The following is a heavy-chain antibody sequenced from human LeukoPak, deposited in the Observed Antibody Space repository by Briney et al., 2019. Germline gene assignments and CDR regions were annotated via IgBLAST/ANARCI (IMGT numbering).Heavy chain of an antibody. V-gene: IGHV1-46*01. CDR3: ARGYDSSGYYYRAPFDI. J-gene: IGHJ3*02. Sequence: GASVKLSCKASGYTFTSYYMHWVRQPPGQGLGLMGIINPSGGSTSYAQKFQGRVTMTRDTSTSTVYMELSSLRSEDTAVYYCARGYDSSGYYYRAPFDIWGKGTMVTVSS. CDR1: GYTFTSYY. D-gene: IGHD3-22*01. CDR2: INPSGGST.